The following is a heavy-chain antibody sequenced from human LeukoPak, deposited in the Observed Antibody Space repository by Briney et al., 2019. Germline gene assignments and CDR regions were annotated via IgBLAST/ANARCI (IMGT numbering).Heavy chain of an antibody. D-gene: IGHD6-6*01. V-gene: IGHV4-39*07. J-gene: IGHJ3*02. CDR2: NSGST. Sequence: SETLSLTCTVSGGSISSSSYYWGWIRQPPGKGLEWIGSNSGSTYYNPSLKSRVTISVDRSKNQFSLKLSSVTAADTAVYYCARVSSLGAFDIWGQGTMVTVSS. CDR3: ARVSSLGAFDI. CDR1: GGSISSSSYY.